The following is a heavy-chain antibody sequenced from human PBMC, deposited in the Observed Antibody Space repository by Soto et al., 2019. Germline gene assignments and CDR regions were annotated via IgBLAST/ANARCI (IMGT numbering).Heavy chain of an antibody. CDR3: ATHARYDSSGYYYLGDFDI. Sequence: GASVKVSCKVSGYTLTELSMHWVRQAPGKGLEWMGGFDPEDGETIYAQKFQGRVTMTEDTSTDTAYMELSSLRSEDTAVYYCATHARYDSSGYYYLGDFDIWGQGTMVTVSS. V-gene: IGHV1-24*01. CDR1: GYTLTELS. CDR2: FDPEDGET. D-gene: IGHD3-22*01. J-gene: IGHJ3*02.